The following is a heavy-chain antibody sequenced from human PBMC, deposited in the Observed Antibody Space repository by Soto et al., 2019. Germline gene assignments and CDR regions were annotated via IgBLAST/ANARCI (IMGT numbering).Heavy chain of an antibody. Sequence: SETLSLTCTVSGGSISNYYWTWIRQPPGKGLEWIGYISYSGGTNYNPSLKSRVTISLDTSNKQFSLKLSSVTAADTAVYYCARGSDGDYSDYWGQGTLVTVSS. J-gene: IGHJ4*02. D-gene: IGHD3-16*01. V-gene: IGHV4-59*01. CDR3: ARGSDGDYSDY. CDR1: GGSISNYY. CDR2: ISYSGGT.